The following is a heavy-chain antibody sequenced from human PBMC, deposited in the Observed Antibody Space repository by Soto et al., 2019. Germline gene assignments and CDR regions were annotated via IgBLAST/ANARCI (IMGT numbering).Heavy chain of an antibody. CDR3: TTVGMVYYGSGSQTFYYYYYGMDV. J-gene: IGHJ6*02. Sequence: TGGSLRLSCAASGFTFSNAWMSWVRQAPGKGLEWVGRIKSKTDGGTTDYAAPVKGRFTISRDDSKNTLYLQMNSLKTEDTAVYYCTTVGMVYYGSGSQTFYYYYYGMDVWGQGTTVTVSS. V-gene: IGHV3-15*01. CDR1: GFTFSNAW. CDR2: IKSKTDGGTT. D-gene: IGHD3-10*01.